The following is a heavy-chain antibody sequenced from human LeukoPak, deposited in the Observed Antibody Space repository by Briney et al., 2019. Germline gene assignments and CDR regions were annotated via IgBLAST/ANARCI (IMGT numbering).Heavy chain of an antibody. D-gene: IGHD3-10*01. CDR3: TLIQGWGSGSYYRDF. V-gene: IGHV3-15*01. Sequence: GGSLRLSCAASGLSISNDWMSWVRQPPGKGLEWVARVKSKSAGKTTDYARAVKGRSTITREDTKNTLYMQMNTPESADTAVYYCTLIQGWGSGSYYRDFWGQGTLVTVSS. CDR1: GLSISNDW. J-gene: IGHJ4*02. CDR2: VKSKSAGKTT.